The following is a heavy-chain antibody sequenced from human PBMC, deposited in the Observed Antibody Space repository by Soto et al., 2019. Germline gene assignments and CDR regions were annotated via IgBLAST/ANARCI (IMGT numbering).Heavy chain of an antibody. D-gene: IGHD3-3*01. V-gene: IGHV3-74*01. J-gene: IGHJ5*02. CDR3: AREDYDFWSGYQDWFDP. CDR2: INSDGSST. Sequence: LRLSCAASGFTFSSYWMHWVRQAPGKGLVWVSRINSDGSSTSYADSVKGRFTISRDNAKNTLYLQMNSLRAEDTAVYYCAREDYDFWSGYQDWFDPWGQGTLVTVSS. CDR1: GFTFSSYW.